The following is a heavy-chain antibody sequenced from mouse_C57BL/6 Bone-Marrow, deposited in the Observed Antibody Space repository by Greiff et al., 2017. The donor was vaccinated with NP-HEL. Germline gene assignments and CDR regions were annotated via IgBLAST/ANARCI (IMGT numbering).Heavy chain of an antibody. V-gene: IGHV1-81*01. CDR3: ARPAYYSPAWFAY. Sequence: QVQLKESGAELARPGASVKLSCKASGYTFTSYGISWVKQRTGQGLEWIGELYPRSGNTYYNEKFKGKATLTADKSSSTAYMELLSLTSEDSAVYFCARPAYYSPAWFAYWGQGTLVTVSA. CDR1: GYTFTSYG. J-gene: IGHJ3*01. D-gene: IGHD2-12*01. CDR2: LYPRSGNT.